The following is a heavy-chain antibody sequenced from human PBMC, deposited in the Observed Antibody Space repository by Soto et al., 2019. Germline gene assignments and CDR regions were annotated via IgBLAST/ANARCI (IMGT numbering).Heavy chain of an antibody. J-gene: IGHJ6*02. CDR2: ISWNSRRI. CDR1: DVCA. Sequence: DVCAMYMSQKIQRKGQEWVSGISWNSRRIGYAASVKGRFTISRDNAKNSLYLQMNSLRPEDRALCYCTNARLWAGDGNNSYDYNALYVQRQRTTVPVSS. V-gene: IGHV3-9*01. CDR3: TNARLWAGDGNNSYDYNALYV. D-gene: IGHD1-26*01.